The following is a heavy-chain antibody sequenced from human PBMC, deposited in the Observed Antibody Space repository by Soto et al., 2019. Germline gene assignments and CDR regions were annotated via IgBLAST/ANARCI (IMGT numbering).Heavy chain of an antibody. CDR3: ARECNSGVYYYYGMHV. J-gene: IGHJ6*02. CDR1: GFTFSDYY. CDR2: ISSSGSTI. V-gene: IGHV3-11*01. D-gene: IGHD4-4*01. Sequence: PGGSLRLSCAASGFTFSDYYMSWIRQAPGKGLEWVSYISSSGSTIYYADSVKGRFTISRDNAKNSLYLQMNRLRAEDTAVYYCARECNSGVYYYYGMHVWGQGTTLTVS.